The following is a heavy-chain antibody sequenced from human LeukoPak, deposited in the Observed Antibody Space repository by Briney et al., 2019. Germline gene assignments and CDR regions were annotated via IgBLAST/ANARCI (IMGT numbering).Heavy chain of an antibody. CDR1: GFTFSSYW. CDR2: MNIDGSEK. CDR3: ARDPVEWELLLDY. V-gene: IGHV3-7*01. D-gene: IGHD1-26*01. Sequence: GGSLRLSCAASGFTFSSYWMGWIRQAPGKRLEWVANMNIDGSEKYYADSAKGRFTISRDNARNSVYLQMNSLRVEDTAVYYCARDPVEWELLLDYWGQGTLVTVSS. J-gene: IGHJ4*02.